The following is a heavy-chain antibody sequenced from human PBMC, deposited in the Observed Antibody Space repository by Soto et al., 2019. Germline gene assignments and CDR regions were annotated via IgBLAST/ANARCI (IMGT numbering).Heavy chain of an antibody. CDR1: GGTFSSYA. J-gene: IGHJ4*02. V-gene: IGHV1-69*06. CDR3: ARTGLDRNYIDRQQLEHQGPKVFFDY. CDR2: IIPIFGTA. D-gene: IGHD6-13*01. Sequence: QVQLVQSGAEVKKPGSSVKVSCKASGGTFSSYAISWVRQAPGQGLEWMGGIIPIFGTANYAQKFQGRVTITADKSTSTAYMELGRLGSEDPHVYYCARTGLDRNYIDRQQLEHQGPKVFFDYWGQGTLVTVSS.